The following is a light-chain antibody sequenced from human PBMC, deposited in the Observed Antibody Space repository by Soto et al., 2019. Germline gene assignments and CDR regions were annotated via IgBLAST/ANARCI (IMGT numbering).Light chain of an antibody. CDR3: QTWGTGVI. J-gene: IGLJ2*01. V-gene: IGLV4-69*01. CDR2: LKSDGSH. Sequence: QLVLTQSPSASASLGASVKLTCTLSSGHSSYAIAWHQQQPEKGPRYLMKLKSDGSHSKGDGLPDRFSGSSSGAERYLTISSLQSEDEADYYCQTWGTGVIFGGGTKLTVL. CDR1: SGHSSYA.